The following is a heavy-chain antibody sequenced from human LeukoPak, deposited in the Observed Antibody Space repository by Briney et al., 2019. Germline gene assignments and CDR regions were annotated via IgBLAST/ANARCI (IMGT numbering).Heavy chain of an antibody. CDR1: GGSISGGGYS. CDR2: IYHSGST. V-gene: IGHV4-30-2*01. Sequence: PSETLSLTCAVSGGSISGGGYSWGWIRQPPGKGLEWIGYIYHSGSTYYNPSLKSRVTISVDRSKNQFSLKLSSVTAADTAVYYCARAYGSGGGGKGNWFDPWGQGTLVTVSS. CDR3: ARAYGSGGGGKGNWFDP. J-gene: IGHJ5*02. D-gene: IGHD3-10*01.